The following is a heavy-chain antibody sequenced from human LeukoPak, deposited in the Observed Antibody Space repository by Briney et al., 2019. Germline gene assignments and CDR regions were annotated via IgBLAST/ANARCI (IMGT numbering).Heavy chain of an antibody. CDR2: ISSSGSTI. J-gene: IGHJ5*02. CDR1: GFTFSSYG. V-gene: IGHV3-48*04. D-gene: IGHD5-12*01. CDR3: ARAPTKSRRDWFDP. Sequence: PGRSLRLSCAASGFTFSSYGMHWVRQAPGKGLEWVSYISSSGSTIYYADSVKGRFTISRDNAKNSLDLQMNGLRAEDTAVYYCARAPTKSRRDWFDPWGQGTLVTVSS.